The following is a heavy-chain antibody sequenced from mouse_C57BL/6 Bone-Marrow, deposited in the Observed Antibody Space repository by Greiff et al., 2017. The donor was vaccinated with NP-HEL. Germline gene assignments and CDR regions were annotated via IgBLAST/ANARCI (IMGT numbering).Heavy chain of an antibody. J-gene: IGHJ3*01. CDR3: ARTRATAQAPFAY. Sequence: VQLQQPGAELVRPGPSVKLSCKASGYTFTSYWMHWVKQRPGQGLEWIGVIDPSDSYTNYNQKFKGKATLTVDTSSSPAYMQLSSLTSEDSAVYYCARTRATAQAPFAYWGQGTLVTVSA. CDR1: GYTFTSYW. D-gene: IGHD3-2*02. V-gene: IGHV1-59*01. CDR2: IDPSDSYT.